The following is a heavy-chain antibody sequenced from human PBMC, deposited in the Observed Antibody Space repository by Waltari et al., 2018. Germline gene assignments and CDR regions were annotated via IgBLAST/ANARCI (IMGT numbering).Heavy chain of an antibody. J-gene: IGHJ6*02. CDR3: ALIAVAGRTGGMDV. Sequence: QVQLVQSGAEVKKPGASVKVSCKDSGYTFTSYAMHWVRPAPGQRLEWMGWINAGNGNTKYSQKFQGRVTITRDTSASTAYMELSSLRSEDTAVYYCALIAVAGRTGGMDVWGQGTTVTVSS. CDR2: INAGNGNT. V-gene: IGHV1-3*01. D-gene: IGHD6-19*01. CDR1: GYTFTSYA.